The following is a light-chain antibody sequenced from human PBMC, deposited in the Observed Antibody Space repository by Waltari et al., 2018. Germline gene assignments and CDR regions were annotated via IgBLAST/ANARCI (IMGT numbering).Light chain of an antibody. V-gene: IGKV1-5*03. CDR3: QQYDSFPLT. J-gene: IGKJ4*01. Sequence: DIQMTQSPSTLSASVGDKVTITCRASQRISNWLAWYQQKPGKAPKLLIYKASKVENGVPSMFSGSGSGTEFTLTISSLQPDDFAAYYCQQYDSFPLTFGGGTNVEV. CDR1: QRISNW. CDR2: KAS.